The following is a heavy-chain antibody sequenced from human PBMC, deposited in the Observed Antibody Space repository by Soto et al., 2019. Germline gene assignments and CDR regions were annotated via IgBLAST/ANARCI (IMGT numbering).Heavy chain of an antibody. D-gene: IGHD1-26*01. CDR2: IYFDGITT. J-gene: IGHJ4*02. CDR1: GFTFNAHW. CDR3: ARGGAMGVDY. Sequence: GGSLRLSCTASGFTFNAHWMHWVRQAPGKGLVWVSRIYFDGITTNYADSVKGRLTVSRDNAKNTVYLHVNTLRDEDTAVYYCARGGAMGVDYWGQGTLVTVSS. V-gene: IGHV3-74*01.